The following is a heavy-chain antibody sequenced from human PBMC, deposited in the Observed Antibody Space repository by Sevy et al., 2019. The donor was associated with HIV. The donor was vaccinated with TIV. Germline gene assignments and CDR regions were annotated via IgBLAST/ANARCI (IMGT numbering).Heavy chain of an antibody. CDR2: ISGSGGLT. V-gene: IGHV3-23*01. Sequence: GGSLRLSCKVTGLTSGAFAMSWVRQTPGKGLEWISSISGSGGLTLYAASVKGRFTISRDKSKGTVDLEMNSLRGDDTAVYYCAKPNWNFSADWFDTWGQGTLVTVSS. J-gene: IGHJ5*02. CDR1: GLTSGAFA. D-gene: IGHD1-7*01. CDR3: AKPNWNFSADWFDT.